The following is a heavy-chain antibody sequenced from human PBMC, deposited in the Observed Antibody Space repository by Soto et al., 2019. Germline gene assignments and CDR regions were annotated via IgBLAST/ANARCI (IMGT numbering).Heavy chain of an antibody. CDR2: INAGKGDT. J-gene: IGHJ4*02. V-gene: IGHV1-3*05. D-gene: IGHD1-7*01. CDR3: ARNILGGTTDY. CDR1: GYTFTNQA. Sequence: QVQLVQSGAEEKKPGASVKVSCKASGYTFTNQAIHWVRQAPGQGLEWMGWINAGKGDTKYPQRFQGRVTITRDTSASTAYMELSSLRSEATAVYYCARNILGGTTDYWGPGTLVTVSS.